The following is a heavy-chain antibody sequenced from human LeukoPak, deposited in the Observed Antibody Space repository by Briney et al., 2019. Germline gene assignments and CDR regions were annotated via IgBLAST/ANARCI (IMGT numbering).Heavy chain of an antibody. CDR2: IYYSGST. CDR1: GGSISSGDYY. D-gene: IGHD3-22*01. Sequence: SQTLSLTCTVSGGSISSGDYYWSWIRQPPGKGLEWIGYIYYSGSTYYNPPLKSRVTISVDTSKNQFSLKLSSVTAADTAVYYCARVGTYDSSGIRAFHIWGQGTMVTVSS. V-gene: IGHV4-30-4*08. J-gene: IGHJ3*02. CDR3: ARVGTYDSSGIRAFHI.